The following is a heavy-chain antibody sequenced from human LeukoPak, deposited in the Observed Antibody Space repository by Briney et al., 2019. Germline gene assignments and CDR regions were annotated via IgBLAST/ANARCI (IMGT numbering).Heavy chain of an antibody. Sequence: ASVKVSCKASGYTFISYGIRWVRQAPGQGLEWMGWISAYNGNTNYAQKLQGRVTMTTDTSTSTAYMELRSLRSDDTAVYYCARGEDYYGSGSYYGVDPWGQGTLVTVSS. CDR3: ARGEDYYGSGSYYGVDP. D-gene: IGHD3-10*01. J-gene: IGHJ5*02. CDR2: ISAYNGNT. V-gene: IGHV1-18*01. CDR1: GYTFISYG.